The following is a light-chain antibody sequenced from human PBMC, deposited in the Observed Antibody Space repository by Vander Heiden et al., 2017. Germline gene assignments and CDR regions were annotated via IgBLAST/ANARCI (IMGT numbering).Light chain of an antibody. Sequence: EIVLTQSPGPLSLSPGERATLSCRASQSVSSSDLAWYQQKPGQAPRLLIYDVSSRATDIPDRFSGSGSGTYFTLTISRLEPEDFAVYYCHQYGTSPPYTFGQGTKVEI. V-gene: IGKV3-20*01. J-gene: IGKJ2*01. CDR1: QSVSSSD. CDR3: HQYGTSPPYT. CDR2: DVS.